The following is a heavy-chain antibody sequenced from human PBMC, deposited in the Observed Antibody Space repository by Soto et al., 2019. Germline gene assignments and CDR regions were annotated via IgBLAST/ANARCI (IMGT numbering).Heavy chain of an antibody. D-gene: IGHD3-10*01. J-gene: IGHJ4*02. V-gene: IGHV1-18*01. CDR3: ARSYSGSYTDGFDY. CDR2: ISAYNGNT. CDR1: GYTFTSYG. Sequence: ASVKVSCKASGYTFTSYGISWVRQAPGQGLEWMGWISAYNGNTNYAQKLQGRVTMTTDTSTSTAYMELRSLRSDDTAVYYCARSYSGSYTDGFDYWGQGTLVTVSS.